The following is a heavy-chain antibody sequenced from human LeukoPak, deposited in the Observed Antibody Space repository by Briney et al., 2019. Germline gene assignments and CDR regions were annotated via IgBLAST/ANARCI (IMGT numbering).Heavy chain of an antibody. D-gene: IGHD3-10*01. J-gene: IGHJ4*02. CDR2: ISSSSNYI. CDR1: GFTFSSYS. V-gene: IGHV3-21*01. CDR3: ARDHSKAYGSGSPPYR. Sequence: PGGSLRLSCAASGFTFSSYSMNWVRQAPGKGLEWVSSISSSSNYIYYADSVKGRFTISRDNAKNSLYLQMNSLRAEDTAVYYCARDHSKAYGSGSPPYRWGQGTLVTVSS.